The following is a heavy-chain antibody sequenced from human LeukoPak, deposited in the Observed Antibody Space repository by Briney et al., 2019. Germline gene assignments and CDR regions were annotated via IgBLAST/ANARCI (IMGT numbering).Heavy chain of an antibody. Sequence: GGSLRLSCAASGFTFSSYAMHWVRQAPGKGLEWVAVISYDGSNKYYADSVKGRFTISRDNSKNTLYLQMNSLRAEDTAVYYCARIDYGGNSEAFDIWGQGTMVTVSS. V-gene: IGHV3-30-3*01. D-gene: IGHD4-23*01. CDR2: ISYDGSNK. CDR3: ARIDYGGNSEAFDI. J-gene: IGHJ3*02. CDR1: GFTFSSYA.